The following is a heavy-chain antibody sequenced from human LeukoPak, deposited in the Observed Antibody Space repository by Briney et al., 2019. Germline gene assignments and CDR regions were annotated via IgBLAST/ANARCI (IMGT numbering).Heavy chain of an antibody. J-gene: IGHJ3*01. CDR3: AREGDSGTYYYAFDV. Sequence: GASVKVSCKASGYTFSDYYIHWVRQAPGQGLEWMGWINPNSGDTNYAQKFQGRVTMTRDTSISTAYMELSRLRSDDTAVYYCAREGDSGTYYYAFDVWGQGTMVTVSS. CDR1: GYTFSDYY. CDR2: INPNSGDT. V-gene: IGHV1-2*02. D-gene: IGHD1-26*01.